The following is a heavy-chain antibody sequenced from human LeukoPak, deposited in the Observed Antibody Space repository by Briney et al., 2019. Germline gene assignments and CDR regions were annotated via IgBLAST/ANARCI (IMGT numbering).Heavy chain of an antibody. Sequence: ASVKVSCKASGYTFTNYNINWVRQATGQGLEWMGWMNPNSGNTGYAQKFQGRVTMTRNTSISTAYMELSSLRSEDTAVYYCARTRIWFGANDAFDIWGQGTMVTVSS. J-gene: IGHJ3*02. D-gene: IGHD3-10*01. V-gene: IGHV1-8*01. CDR1: GYTFTNYN. CDR3: ARTRIWFGANDAFDI. CDR2: MNPNSGNT.